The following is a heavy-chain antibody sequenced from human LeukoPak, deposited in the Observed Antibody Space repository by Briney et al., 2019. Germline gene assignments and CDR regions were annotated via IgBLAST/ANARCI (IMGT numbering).Heavy chain of an antibody. CDR2: ISGSGGST. V-gene: IGHV3-23*01. D-gene: IGHD4-23*01. Sequence: GGSLRLSCAASGFTVSSNYMSWVRQAPGKGLEWVSAISGSGGSTYYADSVKGRFTISRDNSKNTLYLQMNSLRAEDTAVYYCASAVVTPGRFDYWGQGTLVTVSS. CDR3: ASAVVTPGRFDY. J-gene: IGHJ4*02. CDR1: GFTVSSNY.